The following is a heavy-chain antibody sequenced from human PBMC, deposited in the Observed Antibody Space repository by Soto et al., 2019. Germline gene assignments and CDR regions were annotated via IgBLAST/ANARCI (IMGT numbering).Heavy chain of an antibody. V-gene: IGHV3-74*01. CDR3: ARGNYYSMDG. J-gene: IGHJ6*02. CDR2: INSDGSTT. CDR1: GFTFSNYW. Sequence: PGGSLRLSCAATGFTFSNYWMHWVRQTPGKGLVWVSRINSDGSTTNYADSVKGRFTISRDSAKNTLYLQMNSLRAEDTAVYYCARGNYYSMDGWGQGTTVTVSS.